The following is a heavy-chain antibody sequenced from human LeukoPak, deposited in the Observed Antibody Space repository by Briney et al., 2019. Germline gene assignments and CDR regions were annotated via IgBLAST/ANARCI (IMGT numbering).Heavy chain of an antibody. CDR3: AKYSHPVGYYDFWSGPPGNAFDI. V-gene: IGHV3-30-3*02. J-gene: IGHJ3*02. Sequence: GGSLRLSCAASGFTFSSYAMHWVRQAPGKGLEWVAVISYDGSNKYYADSVKGRFTISRDNVQNSLSLQMNSLRAEDTAVYYCAKYSHPVGYYDFWSGPPGNAFDIWGQGTMVTVSS. CDR1: GFTFSSYA. D-gene: IGHD3-3*01. CDR2: ISYDGSNK.